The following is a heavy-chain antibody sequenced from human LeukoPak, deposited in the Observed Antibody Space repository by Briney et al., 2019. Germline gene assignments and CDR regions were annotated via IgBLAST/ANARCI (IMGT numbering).Heavy chain of an antibody. D-gene: IGHD2/OR15-2a*01. CDR3: AREDCAGGYCYFLDY. Sequence: PSETLSLTCSVSDYPISSAYFWGWIRQPPGKGLEWIATISHSGSTNFNPSLKSRVIVSIDASKNQFSLHLTSVTAADTAVYFCAREDCAGGYCYFLDYWGQGTLVTVSS. CDR2: ISHSGST. CDR1: DYPISSAYF. V-gene: IGHV4-38-2*02. J-gene: IGHJ4*02.